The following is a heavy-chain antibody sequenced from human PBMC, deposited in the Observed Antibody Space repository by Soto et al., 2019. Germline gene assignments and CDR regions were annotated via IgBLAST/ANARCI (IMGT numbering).Heavy chain of an antibody. J-gene: IGHJ4*02. CDR3: ARHHYGSGSYAQADY. V-gene: IGHV3-11*06. Sequence: QVQLVESGGGLVKPGGSLRLSCAASGFTFSDYYMSWIRQAPGKGLEWVSYLSSSSSYTNYADSVKGRFTISRDNAKNSLYLQMNSLRAEDTAVYYCARHHYGSGSYAQADYWGQGTLVTVSS. CDR1: GFTFSDYY. CDR2: LSSSSSYT. D-gene: IGHD3-10*01.